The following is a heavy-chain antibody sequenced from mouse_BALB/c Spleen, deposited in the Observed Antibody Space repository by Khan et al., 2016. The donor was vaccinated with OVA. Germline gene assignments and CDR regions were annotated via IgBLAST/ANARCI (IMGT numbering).Heavy chain of an antibody. CDR2: ISTYYGHA. D-gene: IGHD1-3*01. CDR1: GYTFTDFT. J-gene: IGHJ3*01. CDR3: TRGGGGTSFAY. V-gene: IGHV1S137*01. Sequence: QVQLQQSGAELVRPGVSVKISCKGSGYTFTDFTMHWVRQSHAMSLEWIGVISTYYGHATYNQEFKDKATLTVDKSSSTAYIGLARLKSEDSSIFYCTRGGGGTSFAYWGQGTLVTVSA.